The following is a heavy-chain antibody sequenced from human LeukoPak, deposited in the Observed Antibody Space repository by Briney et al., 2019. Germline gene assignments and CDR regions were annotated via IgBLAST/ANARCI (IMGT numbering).Heavy chain of an antibody. CDR1: KFAFSSYA. CDR3: AKDVGKWESLHFFDY. D-gene: IGHD1-26*01. CDR2: ISGGGGNT. V-gene: IGHV3-23*01. J-gene: IGHJ4*02. Sequence: GGSLRLSCAASKFAFSSYAMSWVRQAPGKGLEWVSAISGGGGNTYYADSVKGRFTISRDNSKNTLYLQMNSLRGDDTAVYYCAKDVGKWESLHFFDYWGQGTLVTVSS.